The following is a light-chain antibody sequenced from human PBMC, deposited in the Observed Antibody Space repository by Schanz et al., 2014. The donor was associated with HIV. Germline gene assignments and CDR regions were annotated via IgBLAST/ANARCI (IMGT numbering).Light chain of an antibody. CDR2: HNN. V-gene: IGLV1-51*01. J-gene: IGLJ2*01. CDR3: ETWDTKMRQAV. Sequence: QSVLTQPPSVSAAPGQKVTITCSGTYSNIGNNYVSWYQQFPGAAPRLLMYHNNQRPSGIPDRFSGSKTGTSATLDISGLQAGDEADYYCETWDTKMRQAVFGGGTKLTVL. CDR1: YSNIGNNY.